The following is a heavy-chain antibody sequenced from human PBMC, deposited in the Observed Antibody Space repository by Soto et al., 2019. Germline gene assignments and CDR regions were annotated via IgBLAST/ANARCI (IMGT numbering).Heavy chain of an antibody. CDR2: IWYDGRNK. D-gene: IGHD1-20*01. CDR1: GFTFSSYG. Sequence: QVQLVESGGGVVQPGRSLRLSCAASGFTFSSYGMHWARQAPGKGLEWVAGIWYDGRNKYYADAVKGRLTISRDNSKNTLYLQMNSLRAEDTAVYYCARDITYGMDVWGQGTTVTGSS. V-gene: IGHV3-33*01. J-gene: IGHJ6*02. CDR3: ARDITYGMDV.